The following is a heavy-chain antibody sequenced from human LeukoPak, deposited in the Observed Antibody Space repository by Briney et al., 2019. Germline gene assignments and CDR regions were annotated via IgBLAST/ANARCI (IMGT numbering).Heavy chain of an antibody. V-gene: IGHV3-11*01. CDR1: GFTFSDYY. CDR3: ASRVAFDI. J-gene: IGHJ3*02. Sequence: GGSLRLFCAASGFTFSDYYMSWIRQAPGKGLEWVSYIDGSSSRINYADSVKGRFTISRDSAKNSLSLQMNSMTVEDTAVYYCASRVAFDIWGLGTMVTVSS. D-gene: IGHD3-3*01. CDR2: IDGSSSRI.